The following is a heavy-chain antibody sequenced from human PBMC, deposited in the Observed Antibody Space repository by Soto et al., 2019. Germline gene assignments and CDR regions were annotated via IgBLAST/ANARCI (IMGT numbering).Heavy chain of an antibody. CDR2: ISGGGGNT. Sequence: GGSLRLSCAASGFTFTSYAMSWVRQAPGKGLEWVSGISGGGGNTYYAESVKGRFTISRDNSKNTLYLQMNSLRVEDTAVYYRARVYMVRGTIIRYFDYWGQETLVTVSS. CDR3: ARVYMVRGTIIRYFDY. D-gene: IGHD3-10*01. J-gene: IGHJ4*02. V-gene: IGHV3-23*01. CDR1: GFTFTSYA.